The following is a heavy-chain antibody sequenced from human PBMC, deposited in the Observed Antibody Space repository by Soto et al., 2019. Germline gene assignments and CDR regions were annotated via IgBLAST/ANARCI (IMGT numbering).Heavy chain of an antibody. CDR1: GYTFTNYG. J-gene: IGHJ1*01. V-gene: IGHV1-18*01. Sequence: QVHLVQSGAEVKGPGASLKVSCKASGYTFTNYGIHWVRQAPGQGLEWMGWISGYNGNTNYAQHLQGRVTMTRDTSTNTSYMELRSLSSDDTAVYYCAKERDGSSWSSAEYLQHWGQGTLVTVSS. CDR2: ISGYNGNT. D-gene: IGHD6-13*01. CDR3: AKERDGSSWSSAEYLQH.